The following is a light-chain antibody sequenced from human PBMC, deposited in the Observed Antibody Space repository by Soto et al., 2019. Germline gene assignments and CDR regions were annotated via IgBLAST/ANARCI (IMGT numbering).Light chain of an antibody. CDR2: EVS. Sequence: QSVLTQPGSVSGSPGQSITISCSGISPDFGVSWYQHFPGKAPKLLIFEVSNRPSGISTRFSGSKSDNLAFLTISGLQSEDEGLYHCSSYSSTTTLFGGGTKLTVL. CDR1: SPDFG. J-gene: IGLJ2*01. V-gene: IGLV2-14*01. CDR3: SSYSSTTTL.